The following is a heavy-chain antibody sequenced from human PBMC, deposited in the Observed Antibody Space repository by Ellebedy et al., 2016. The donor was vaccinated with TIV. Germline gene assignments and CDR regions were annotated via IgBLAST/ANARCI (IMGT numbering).Heavy chain of an antibody. D-gene: IGHD2/OR15-2a*01. CDR2: IYSGGST. J-gene: IGHJ4*02. V-gene: IGHV3-53*01. CDR3: ARGMVLGY. CDR1: GFTVSSNY. Sequence: GESLKISXAASGFTVSSNYMSWVRQAPGKGLEWASVIYSGGSTYYADSVKGRFTISRDNSKNTLYLQMNSLRAEDTAVYYCARGMVLGYWGQGTLVTVSS.